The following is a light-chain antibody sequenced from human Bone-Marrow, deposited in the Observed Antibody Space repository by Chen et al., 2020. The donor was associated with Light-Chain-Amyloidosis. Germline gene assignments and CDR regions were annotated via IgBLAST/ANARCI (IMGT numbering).Light chain of an antibody. CDR1: SGSIATNY. V-gene: IGLV6-57*01. CDR3: QSYQGSSQGV. CDR2: EDD. J-gene: IGLJ3*02. Sequence: NFMLTQPHSVSESPGKTVIISFTRSSGSIATNYVQWYQQRPGSSPTTGIYEDDKRPSGVPDRFSGSIDRSSNSASLTISGLKTEDEADYYCQSYQGSSQGVFGGGTKLTVL.